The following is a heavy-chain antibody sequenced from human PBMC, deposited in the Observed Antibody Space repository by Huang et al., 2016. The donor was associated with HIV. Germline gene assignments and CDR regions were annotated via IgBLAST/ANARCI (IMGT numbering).Heavy chain of an antibody. CDR2: MDHSGST. J-gene: IGHJ4*02. D-gene: IGHD6-6*01. CDR3: ASGPHSARTLDF. Sequence: QVQLQQWGAGLLKPSETLSLTCAVYGGSFTGYYWAWFRQPPGPGREWIGEMDHSGSTNYNPALKGGVTMSVDTSKNQFSLKLISVTAADTAMYYWASGPHSARTLDFWGQGTLVTVSS. CDR1: GGSFTGYY. V-gene: IGHV4-34*01.